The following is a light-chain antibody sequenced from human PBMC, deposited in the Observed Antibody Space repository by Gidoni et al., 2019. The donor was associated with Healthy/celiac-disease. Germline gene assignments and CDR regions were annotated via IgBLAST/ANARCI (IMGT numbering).Light chain of an antibody. Sequence: QSVLTQPPSVSGAPGQRVTISCTGSSSNIGAGYDVHWYPQLPGTAPKLLIYGNSNRPSGVPDRFSSSKSGTSASLAITGLQAEDEADYYCQSYDSSLSVSVVFGGGTKLTVL. V-gene: IGLV1-40*01. CDR1: SSNIGAGYD. J-gene: IGLJ2*01. CDR2: GNS. CDR3: QSYDSSLSVSVV.